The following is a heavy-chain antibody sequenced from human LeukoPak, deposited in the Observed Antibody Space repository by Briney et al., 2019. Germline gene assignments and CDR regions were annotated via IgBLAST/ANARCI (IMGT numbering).Heavy chain of an antibody. V-gene: IGHV3-49*04. CDR3: TRVVTMIVVGLYYFDY. CDR2: IRSKAYGGTT. CDR1: GFTFGDYA. Sequence: GGSLRLSCTASGFTFGDYAMSWVRQAPGKGLEWVGFIRSKAYGGTTEYAASVKGRFTISRDDSKSIAYLQMNSLKTEDTAVYYCTRVVTMIVVGLYYFDYWGQGTLVTVSS. D-gene: IGHD3-22*01. J-gene: IGHJ4*02.